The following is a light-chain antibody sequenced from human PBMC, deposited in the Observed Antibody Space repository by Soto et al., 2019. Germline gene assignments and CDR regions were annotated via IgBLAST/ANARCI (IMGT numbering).Light chain of an antibody. Sequence: DIVVTQSPATLSASPGERVTLSCRASQFVSSRLAWYQRRPGQVPRLLIYDTSTRAPGISARFSGSGSGTEFTLTITSLQSEDVAVYYCQQYHNWPPWTLGQGTKVDIK. CDR3: QQYHNWPPWT. V-gene: IGKV3-15*01. CDR2: DTS. J-gene: IGKJ1*01. CDR1: QFVSSR.